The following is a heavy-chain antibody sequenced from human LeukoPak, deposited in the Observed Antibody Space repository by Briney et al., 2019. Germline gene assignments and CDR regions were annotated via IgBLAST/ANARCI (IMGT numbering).Heavy chain of an antibody. J-gene: IGHJ4*02. CDR1: GGSISSGGYF. D-gene: IGHD3-22*01. V-gene: IGHV4-31*03. Sequence: SQTLSLTCTVSGGSISSGGYFWSWIRQHPGKGLEWIGYIYYSGSTYYNPSLKGRVTISVDTSKNQFSLRLSSVTAADTAVYYCARDSRHYYDSSGYYTRWGQGTLVTVSS. CDR3: ARDSRHYYDSSGYYTR. CDR2: IYYSGST.